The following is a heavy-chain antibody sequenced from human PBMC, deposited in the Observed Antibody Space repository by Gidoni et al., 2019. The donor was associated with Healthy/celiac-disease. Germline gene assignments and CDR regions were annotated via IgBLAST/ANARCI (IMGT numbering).Heavy chain of an antibody. D-gene: IGHD6-13*01. V-gene: IGHV3-9*01. CDR1: GFTFDDYA. J-gene: IGHJ5*02. CDR3: AKGSQQQLVRWFDP. Sequence: EVQLVESGGGLVQPGRSLSLSCAASGFTFDDYAMHWARQAPGKGLEWVSGISWNSGSIGYADSVKGRFTISRDNAKNSLYLQMNSLRAEDTALYYCAKGSQQQLVRWFDPWGLGTLVTVSS. CDR2: ISWNSGSI.